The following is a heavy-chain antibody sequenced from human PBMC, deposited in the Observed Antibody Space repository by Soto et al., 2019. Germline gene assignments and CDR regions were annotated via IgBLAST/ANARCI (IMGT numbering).Heavy chain of an antibody. CDR3: ASSGYSLPFAY. J-gene: IGHJ4*02. CDR2: INNDGSSA. Sequence: EVQLVESGGGLVQPGGSLRLSCAASGFTFSNYWMHWVRQAPGTGLVWVSRINNDGSSATYADSVEGRFTISRDNAKSTLYLQMNSLSDEDTAVYYCASSGYSLPFAYWGQGILVTVSS. CDR1: GFTFSNYW. D-gene: IGHD3-22*01. V-gene: IGHV3-74*03.